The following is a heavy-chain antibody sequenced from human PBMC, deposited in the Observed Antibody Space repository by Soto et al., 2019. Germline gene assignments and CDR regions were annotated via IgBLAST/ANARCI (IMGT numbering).Heavy chain of an antibody. Sequence: GASVKVSCKASGYTFTSYAMHWVRQAPGQRLEWMGWINAGNGNTKYSQKFQGRVTITRDTSASTAYMELRSLRSDDTAVYYCARGLRYFDWLSRWGQGTLVTVSS. D-gene: IGHD3-9*01. CDR3: ARGLRYFDWLSR. V-gene: IGHV1-3*01. CDR1: GYTFTSYA. J-gene: IGHJ4*02. CDR2: INAGNGNT.